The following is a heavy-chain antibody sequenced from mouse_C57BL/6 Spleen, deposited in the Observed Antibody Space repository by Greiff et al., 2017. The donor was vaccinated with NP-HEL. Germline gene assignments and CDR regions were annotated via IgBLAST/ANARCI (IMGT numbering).Heavy chain of an antibody. CDR1: GYSFTDYN. J-gene: IGHJ1*03. D-gene: IGHD2-3*01. V-gene: IGHV1-39*01. CDR2: INPNYGTT. CDR3: GRGDDPYWYFDV. Sequence: VQLKQSGPELVKPGASVKISCKASGYSFTDYNMNWVKQSTGKSLEWIGVINPNYGTTSYTQKFKGKATLTVDQSSSTAYMQLNSLTSEDSAVDYCGRGDDPYWYFDVWGTGTTVTVSS.